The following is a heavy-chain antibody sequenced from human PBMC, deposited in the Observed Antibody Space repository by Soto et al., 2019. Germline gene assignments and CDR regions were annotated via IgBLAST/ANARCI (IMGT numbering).Heavy chain of an antibody. Sequence: SETLSLTCTVSGGSISSYYWSWIRQPPGKGLEWIGHIYYSGSTNYNPSLKSRVTISVDTSKNQFSLKLSSVTAADTAVYYCARYWLGENWFDPWGQGTLVTVSS. D-gene: IGHD2-15*01. J-gene: IGHJ5*02. CDR3: ARYWLGENWFDP. CDR2: IYYSGST. CDR1: GGSISSYY. V-gene: IGHV4-59*01.